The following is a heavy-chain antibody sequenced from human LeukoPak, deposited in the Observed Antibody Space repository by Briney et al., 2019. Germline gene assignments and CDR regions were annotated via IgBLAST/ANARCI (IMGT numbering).Heavy chain of an antibody. D-gene: IGHD5-12*01. CDR2: YHYSGST. J-gene: IGHJ6*03. CDR1: GHSISSYY. V-gene: IGHV4-59*01. CDR3: ARTTEGYAGGPGYSYYYYMDV. Sequence: NPSETLSLTCTVSGHSISSYYWSWLRQPPGKGLEWIGYYHYSGSTHYNPSLKSRVTLSLDTSKNQLSLKLRSVTAAGTAVYYWARTTEGYAGGPGYSYYYYMDVWGKGTKVTISS.